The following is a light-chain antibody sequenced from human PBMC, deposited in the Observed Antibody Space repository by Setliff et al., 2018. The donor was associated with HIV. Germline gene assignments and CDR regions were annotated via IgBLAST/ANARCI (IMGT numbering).Light chain of an antibody. V-gene: IGLV2-14*01. J-gene: IGLJ1*01. CDR3: SSYTSGSTRV. CDR2: EVS. Sequence: QSVLTQPASVSGSPGQSITISCTGSSNDVGGYNYVSWYQQCPGKAPKLMISEVSNRPSGVSNRFSGSKSGNTASLTISGLQAEDEADYYCSSYTSGSTRVFGTGTKAPS. CDR1: SNDVGGYNY.